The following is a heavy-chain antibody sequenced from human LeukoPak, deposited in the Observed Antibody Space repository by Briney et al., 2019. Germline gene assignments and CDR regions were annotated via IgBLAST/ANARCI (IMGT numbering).Heavy chain of an antibody. J-gene: IGHJ3*02. V-gene: IGHV3-11*03. Sequence: GGSLRLSCAASGFTFSDYYMTWIRQAPGKGLEWLPYISTSSSDTRYADSVKGRLTISRVNAKNSLYLQKNSLRAEDTALYYCASLVRQFTGAFDIWGQGTMVTVSS. CDR2: ISTSSSDT. CDR3: ASLVRQFTGAFDI. CDR1: GFTFSDYY. D-gene: IGHD3-10*01.